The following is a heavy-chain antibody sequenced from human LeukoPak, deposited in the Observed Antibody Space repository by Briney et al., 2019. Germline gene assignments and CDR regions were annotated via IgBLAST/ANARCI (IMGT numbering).Heavy chain of an antibody. CDR2: IYYTGNT. Sequence: SETLSLTCSVSGDTISTSDHYWGWIRQPPGKGLEWIGSIYYTGNTYYNPSLKSRVTISVDTSKNQFSLKLSSVTAADTAVYYCARGYCSGGSCYSYYYYYYMDVGGEGTTVTVSS. CDR1: GDTISTSDHY. J-gene: IGHJ6*03. D-gene: IGHD2-15*01. V-gene: IGHV4-39*07. CDR3: ARGYCSGGSCYSYYYYYYMDV.